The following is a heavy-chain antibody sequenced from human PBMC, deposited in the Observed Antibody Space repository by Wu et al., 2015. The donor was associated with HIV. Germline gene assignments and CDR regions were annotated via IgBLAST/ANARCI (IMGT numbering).Heavy chain of an antibody. D-gene: IGHD6-19*01. CDR2: INPNSGGT. CDR1: GYTFTSYD. CDR3: APNLAVAGYYFDY. Sequence: SVKVSCKASGYTFTSYDMHWVRQAPGQGLEWMGWINPNSGGTNYAQKFQGRVTMTRDTSISTAYMELSRLRSDDTAVYYCAPNLAVAGYYFDYWGQGTLVTVSS. V-gene: IGHV1-2*02. J-gene: IGHJ4*02.